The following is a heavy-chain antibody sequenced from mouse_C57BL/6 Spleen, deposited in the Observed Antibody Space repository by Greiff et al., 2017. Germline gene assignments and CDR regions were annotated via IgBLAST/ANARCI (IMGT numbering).Heavy chain of an antibody. CDR2: ISPRSGNT. CDR1: GYTFTSYG. Sequence: VQLQQSGAELARPGASVKLSCKASGYTFTSYGISWVKQRTGQGLEWIGEISPRSGNTYDNEKFKGKATLTADKSSSTAYMELRSLTSEDSAVYFCAREDYSNDFDYWGQGTTLTVSS. V-gene: IGHV1-81*01. D-gene: IGHD2-5*01. J-gene: IGHJ2*01. CDR3: AREDYSNDFDY.